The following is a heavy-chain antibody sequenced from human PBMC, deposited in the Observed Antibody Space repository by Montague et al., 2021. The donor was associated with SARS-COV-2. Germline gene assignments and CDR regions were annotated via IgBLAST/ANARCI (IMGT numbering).Heavy chain of an antibody. CDR3: AARSSGGYCSSSSCYVWFDP. D-gene: IGHD2-2*01. CDR2: IHYSGST. CDR1: GGSISSSSYY. J-gene: IGHJ5*02. Sequence: SETLSLTCTVSGGSISSSSYYWGWIRQPPGKGLEWIGSIHYSGSTYYNPSLKSRVTISVDTSKKHFSLQLSSVTAADTAVYFCAARSSGGYCSSSSCYVWFDPWGQGTLVTVSS. V-gene: IGHV4-39*01.